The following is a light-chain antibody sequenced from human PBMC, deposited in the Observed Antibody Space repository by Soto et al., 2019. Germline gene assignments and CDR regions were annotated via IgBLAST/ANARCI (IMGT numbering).Light chain of an antibody. V-gene: IGKV3-20*01. J-gene: IGKJ4*01. CDR3: QQYGSSPYT. CDR2: AAS. CDR1: QSVTSGY. Sequence: IVLTQSPGTLSLSPGERGTLSCRASQSVTSGYLAWYQQIPGQVPRLLVYAASTRATGIPDRFSGGGSGTDFTLTIHRLEPEDFAVYYCQQYGSSPYTFGGGTKVQI.